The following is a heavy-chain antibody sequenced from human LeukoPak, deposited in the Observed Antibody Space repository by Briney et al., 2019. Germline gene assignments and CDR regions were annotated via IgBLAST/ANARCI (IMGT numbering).Heavy chain of an antibody. CDR2: ISGYSGNT. J-gene: IGHJ4*02. Sequence: ASVKVSCKASGYSFSNYGISWVRQAPGQGLEWMGWISGYSGNTNYAQKFQGRVTMTTDTSTSTAYMELRSLRSDDTAVYYCARDCGYQCLFDYWGQGTLVTVSS. CDR1: GYSFSNYG. V-gene: IGHV1-18*01. D-gene: IGHD5-12*01. CDR3: ARDCGYQCLFDY.